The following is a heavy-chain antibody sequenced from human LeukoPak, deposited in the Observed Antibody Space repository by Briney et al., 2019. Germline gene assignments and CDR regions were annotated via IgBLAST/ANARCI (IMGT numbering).Heavy chain of an antibody. CDR1: SDSLSSYY. CDR3: ARGGYYYGSGSWNYFDY. Sequence: PSETLSLTCTVSSDSLSSYYWSWIRQPAGKGLEWIGRIYRSGSTSYNPSLNSRVTMSVDTSKNQFSLKLSSVTAADTAVYYCARGGYYYGSGSWNYFDYWGQGTLVTVSS. D-gene: IGHD3-10*01. V-gene: IGHV4-4*07. CDR2: IYRSGST. J-gene: IGHJ4*02.